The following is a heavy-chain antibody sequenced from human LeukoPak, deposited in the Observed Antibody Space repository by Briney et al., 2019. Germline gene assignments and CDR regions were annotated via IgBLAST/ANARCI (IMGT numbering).Heavy chain of an antibody. J-gene: IGHJ3*01. CDR3: ARGIFGMVLNAFDL. CDR2: ISYGGST. Sequence: SETLSLTCTVSGGSISSYYWSWIRQPPGRGLEWVGYISYGGSTNYNPSLKSRVTISVDTSTNQFSLKLSSVTAADTAVYYCARGIFGMVLNAFDLWGRGTMVTVSS. CDR1: GGSISSYY. D-gene: IGHD3-3*01. V-gene: IGHV4-59*01.